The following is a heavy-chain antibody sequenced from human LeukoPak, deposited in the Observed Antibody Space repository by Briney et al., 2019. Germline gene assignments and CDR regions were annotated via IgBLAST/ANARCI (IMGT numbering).Heavy chain of an antibody. D-gene: IGHD1-26*01. Sequence: SETLSLTCTVSGGSISSGDYYWSSIRHPPGNGLEWIGYIYYSGSTYYNPSLKSRVTISVDTSKNQFSLKLSSVAAADTAVYYCARQGSGNYLSPVNYWGQGTLVTVSS. J-gene: IGHJ4*02. CDR2: IYYSGST. V-gene: IGHV4-30-4*01. CDR3: ARQGSGNYLSPVNY. CDR1: GGSISSGDYY.